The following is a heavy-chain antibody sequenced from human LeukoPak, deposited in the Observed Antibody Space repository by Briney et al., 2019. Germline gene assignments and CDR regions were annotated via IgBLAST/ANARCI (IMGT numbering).Heavy chain of an antibody. CDR3: ARDQSSSWSHYYYMDV. V-gene: IGHV7-4-1*02. CDR1: GGTFSSYA. Sequence: GASVKVSCKASGGTFSSYAISWVRQAPGQGPEWMGWINTNTGNPTYAQAFTGRFVFSLDTSVSTAYLQISSLKAEDTAVYYCARDQSSSWSHYYYMDVWGKGTTVTVSS. J-gene: IGHJ6*03. D-gene: IGHD6-13*01. CDR2: INTNTGNP.